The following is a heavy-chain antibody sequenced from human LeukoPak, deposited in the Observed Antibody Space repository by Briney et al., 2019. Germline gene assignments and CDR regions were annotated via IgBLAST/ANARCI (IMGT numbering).Heavy chain of an antibody. Sequence: SETLSLTCAVYGGSFSGYYWSWIRQPPGKGLEWIGEINHSGSTNYNPSLKSRVTISVDTSKNQFPLKLSSVTAADTAVYYCARDIGYCSSTSCPFDYWGQGTLVTVSS. V-gene: IGHV4-34*01. D-gene: IGHD2-2*01. CDR1: GGSFSGYY. CDR3: ARDIGYCSSTSCPFDY. CDR2: INHSGST. J-gene: IGHJ4*02.